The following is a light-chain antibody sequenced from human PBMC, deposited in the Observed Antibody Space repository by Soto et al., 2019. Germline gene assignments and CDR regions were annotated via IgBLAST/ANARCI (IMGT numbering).Light chain of an antibody. CDR3: QQYGTSPIT. J-gene: IGKJ5*01. CDR1: QSLSGSW. CDR2: SAS. V-gene: IGKV3-20*01. Sequence: EIVLTQSTGTLSLSPGERVTISCRASQSLSGSWLAWYQQKPGQAPRFLIYSASNRAAGIPDRFSGGGSGTDFALTINRLEPEDFAVYYCQQYGTSPITFGQGTRLEIK.